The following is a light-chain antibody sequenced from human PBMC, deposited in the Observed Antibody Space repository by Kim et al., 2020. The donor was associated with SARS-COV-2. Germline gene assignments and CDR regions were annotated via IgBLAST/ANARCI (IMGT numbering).Light chain of an antibody. J-gene: IGLJ2*01. CDR3: QAWDSSVV. CDR1: KLGDKY. Sequence: VSVAPGQTASITCAGDKLGDKYACWYQQKPGQSPVLVIYQDSKRPSGIPERFSGSNSGNTATLTISGTQAMDEADYYCQAWDSSVVFGGGTKLTVL. V-gene: IGLV3-1*01. CDR2: QDS.